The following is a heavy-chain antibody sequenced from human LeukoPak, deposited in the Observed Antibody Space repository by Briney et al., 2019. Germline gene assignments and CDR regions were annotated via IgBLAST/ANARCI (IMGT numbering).Heavy chain of an antibody. CDR1: GGSISSGSYY. V-gene: IGHV4-61*02. CDR2: IYTSGST. CDR3: ARVGSGYYTEWFDP. J-gene: IGHJ5*02. Sequence: PSQTLSLTCTVSGGSISSGSYYWSWIRQPAGTGLEWIGRIYTSGSTNYNPSLKSRVTISVDTSKNQFSLKLSSVTAADTAVYYCARVGSGYYTEWFDPWGQGTLVTVSS. D-gene: IGHD3-3*01.